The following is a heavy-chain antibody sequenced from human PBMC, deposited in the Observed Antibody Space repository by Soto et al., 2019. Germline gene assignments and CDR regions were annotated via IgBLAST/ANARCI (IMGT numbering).Heavy chain of an antibody. CDR1: GYTFTGYA. Sequence: QVQLVQSGAEEKKPGASVKVSCKASGYTFTGYAMHWVRQAPGQRLEWMGWINAGNGNTKYSQKFQGRVTITRDTPASKAEMERSSLRSEDTAVYYCARAVAGPADFDYWGQGTLVTVSS. CDR3: ARAVAGPADFDY. CDR2: INAGNGNT. V-gene: IGHV1-3*05. J-gene: IGHJ4*02. D-gene: IGHD5-12*01.